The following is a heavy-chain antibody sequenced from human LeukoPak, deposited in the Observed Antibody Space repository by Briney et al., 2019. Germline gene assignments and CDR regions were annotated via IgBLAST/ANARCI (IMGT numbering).Heavy chain of an antibody. J-gene: IGHJ4*02. CDR1: GGSFSGYY. D-gene: IGHD5-24*01. CDR2: INHSGST. CDR3: AKSFSETERATITAY. Sequence: SETLSLTCAVYGGSFSGYYWSWIRQPPGKGLEWMGEINHSGSTNYNPSLKSRVTMSVDTSKNQFSLKLSSVPAADTAIYYCAKSFSETERATITAYWGQGTLVTVSS. V-gene: IGHV4-34*01.